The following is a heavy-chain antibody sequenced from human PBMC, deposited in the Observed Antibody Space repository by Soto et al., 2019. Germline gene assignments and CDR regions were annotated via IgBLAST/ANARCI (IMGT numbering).Heavy chain of an antibody. V-gene: IGHV3-23*01. CDR3: ARAARYSFSSVRRDYSFFYMDV. CDR2: ISESGDNI. D-gene: IGHD5-12*01. CDR1: GFPFVNYA. J-gene: IGHJ6*03. Sequence: EVQVLESGGGLGQPGGSLRLSCAATGFPFVNYAMSWVRQAPGKGLEWVSAISESGDNIHYADAVKGRFSISRDNSNHTLSLQMSSLRPEDTAVYYCARAARYSFSSVRRDYSFFYMDVWGKGTTVTVSS.